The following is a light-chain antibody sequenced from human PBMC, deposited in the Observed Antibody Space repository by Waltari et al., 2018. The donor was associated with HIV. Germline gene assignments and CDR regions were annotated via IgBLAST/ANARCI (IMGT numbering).Light chain of an antibody. CDR1: SSNIGSNF. J-gene: IGLJ1*01. V-gene: IGLV1-47*01. Sequence: QSVLTQPPSASGAPGQRVTISCSGSSSNIGSNFVYWYQQLPGTAPKLLIYRNNQRPSGVPDRFSGSKSGTSASLAISGLRSEDEADYYCAAWDDSFNGYVFGTGTKVTVL. CDR2: RNN. CDR3: AAWDDSFNGYV.